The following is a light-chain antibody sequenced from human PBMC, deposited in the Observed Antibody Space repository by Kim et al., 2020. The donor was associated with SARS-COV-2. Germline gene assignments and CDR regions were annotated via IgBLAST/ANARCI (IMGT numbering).Light chain of an antibody. J-gene: IGLJ1*01. CDR2: QDT. Sequence: VSPGQTASITCSGHKLGDKYACWYQQKPGQSPVLVIYQDTKRPSGIPERFSGSNSGNTATLTVSGTQAMDEADYYCQAWDSSTAVFGTGTKVTV. CDR3: QAWDSSTAV. V-gene: IGLV3-1*01. CDR1: KLGDKY.